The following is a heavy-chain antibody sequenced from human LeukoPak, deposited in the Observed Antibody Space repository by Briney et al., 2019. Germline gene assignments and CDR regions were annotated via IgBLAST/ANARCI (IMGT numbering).Heavy chain of an antibody. V-gene: IGHV4-39*07. D-gene: IGHD2-15*01. CDR3: ARGGDCSGGSCYSAYDY. CDR2: IYYSGST. Sequence: SETLSLTCTVSGGSISSSSYYWGWIRQPPGKGLEWIGSIYYSGSTYYNPSLKSRVTISVDTSKNQFSLKLSSVTAADTAVYYCARGGDCSGGSCYSAYDYWGQGTLVTVSS. CDR1: GGSISSSSYY. J-gene: IGHJ4*02.